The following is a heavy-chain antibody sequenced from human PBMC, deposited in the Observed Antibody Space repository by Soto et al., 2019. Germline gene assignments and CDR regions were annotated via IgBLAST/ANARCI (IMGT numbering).Heavy chain of an antibody. Sequence: QVQLQQWGAGLLKPSETLSLTCAVYGGSFSGYYWIWIRQPPGKGLEWIGEINHSGSTNYNPSLKSRVTISVDTSKNQFSLKLSSVTAADTAVYYCARSPTNGDYDRRRGASFDIWGQGTMVTVSS. CDR2: INHSGST. CDR3: ARSPTNGDYDRRRGASFDI. D-gene: IGHD4-17*01. J-gene: IGHJ3*02. V-gene: IGHV4-34*01. CDR1: GGSFSGYY.